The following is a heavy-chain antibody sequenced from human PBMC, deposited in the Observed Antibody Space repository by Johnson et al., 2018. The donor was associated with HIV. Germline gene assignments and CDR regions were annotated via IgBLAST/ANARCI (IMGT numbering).Heavy chain of an antibody. CDR2: ISYDGSNK. CDR3: AKEEEDAFDI. V-gene: IGHV3-30*04. Sequence: QVQLVESGGGVVQPGRSMRLSCAASGFTFSSYAMHWVRQAPGKGLEWVAVISYDGSNKYYADSVKGRFTISRDNSKNTPYLQMNSLRAEDTAVYYCAKEEEDAFDIWGQGTMVTVSS. J-gene: IGHJ3*02. CDR1: GFTFSSYA.